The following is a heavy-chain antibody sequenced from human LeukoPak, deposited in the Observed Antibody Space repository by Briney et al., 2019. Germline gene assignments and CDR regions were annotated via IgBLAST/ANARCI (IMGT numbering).Heavy chain of an antibody. CDR2: IRYDGSNK. CDR3: ARDVIEYSSSVIDY. CDR1: GFTFSSYG. Sequence: PGGSLRLSCAASGFTFSSYGMHWVRQAPGKGLEWVAFIRYDGSNKYYADSVKGRFTISRDNSKNTLYLQMNSLRAEDTAVYYCARDVIEYSSSVIDYWGQGTLVTVSS. J-gene: IGHJ4*02. D-gene: IGHD6-6*01. V-gene: IGHV3-30*02.